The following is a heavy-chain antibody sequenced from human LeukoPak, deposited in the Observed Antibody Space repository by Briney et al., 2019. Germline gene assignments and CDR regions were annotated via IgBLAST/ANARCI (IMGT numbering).Heavy chain of an antibody. V-gene: IGHV3-66*04. Sequence: PGGSLRLSCAASGFTVSSNYMSWVRLAPGKGLEWVSVIYSGGSTNYADSVKGRFTISRDNSKYTLYLQMNSLRAEDTAVYYCARHHYSGSWYFAFDVWGQGTMVTVSS. CDR3: ARHHYSGSWYFAFDV. D-gene: IGHD6-13*01. CDR2: IYSGGST. J-gene: IGHJ3*01. CDR1: GFTVSSNY.